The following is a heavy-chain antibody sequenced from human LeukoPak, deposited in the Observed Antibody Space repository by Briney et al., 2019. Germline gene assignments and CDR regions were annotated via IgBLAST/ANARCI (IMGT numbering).Heavy chain of an antibody. CDR2: IYHTGST. CDR3: ARHNSGSYYWGGFDI. CDR1: GGSISNSLYY. Sequence: SETLSLTCSVSGGSISNSLYYWAWIRQTPGKGLEWFGSIYHTGSTYYNPSLKSRVTISVDTAKNQLSVKLSSVTTADTAVFYSARHNSGSYYWGGFDIWGQGTTVTVSS. D-gene: IGHD1-26*01. J-gene: IGHJ3*02. V-gene: IGHV4-39*01.